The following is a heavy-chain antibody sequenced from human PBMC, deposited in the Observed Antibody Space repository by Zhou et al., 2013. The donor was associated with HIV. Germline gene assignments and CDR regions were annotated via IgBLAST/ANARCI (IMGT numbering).Heavy chain of an antibody. CDR2: INPSGGST. D-gene: IGHD2-2*01. CDR3: ARAWDIVVVPAAIAY. Sequence: QVQLVQSGAEVKKPGASVKVSCKASGYTFTRYYMHWVRQAPGQGLEWMGIINPSGGSTSYAQKFQGRVTMTRDTSTSTVYMELSSLRSEDTAVYYCARAWDIVVVPAAIAYWGQGTLVTVSS. CDR1: GYTFTRYY. V-gene: IGHV1-46*03. J-gene: IGHJ4*02.